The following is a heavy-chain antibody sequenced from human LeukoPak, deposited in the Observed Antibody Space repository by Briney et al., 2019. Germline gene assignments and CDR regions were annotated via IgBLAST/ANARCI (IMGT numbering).Heavy chain of an antibody. J-gene: IGHJ5*02. V-gene: IGHV1-8*02. CDR1: GYTFTGYY. CDR2: INPNSGNT. D-gene: IGHD4-17*01. Sequence: ASVKVSCKASGYTFTGYYMHWVRQAPGQGLEWMGWINPNSGNTGYAQKFQGRVTMTRNTSISTAYMELSSLRSEDTAVYYCARGGPGEAIHDYGDYANWFDPWGQGTLVTVSS. CDR3: ARGGPGEAIHDYGDYANWFDP.